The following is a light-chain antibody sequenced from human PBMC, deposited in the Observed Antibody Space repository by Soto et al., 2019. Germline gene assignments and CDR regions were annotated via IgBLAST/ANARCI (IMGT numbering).Light chain of an antibody. V-gene: IGLV1-40*01. CDR2: GNN. CDR1: SSNIGAGHD. CDR3: QSYDTSLSASVV. Sequence: QSVLTQPPSVSGAPGQRVTISCTGSSSNIGAGHDVHWYQQFPGTAPKVLIYGNNNRPSGVPDRFSGFKSGTSASLAITGLQAEDEADYYCQSYDTSLSASVVFGGGTKLTVL. J-gene: IGLJ2*01.